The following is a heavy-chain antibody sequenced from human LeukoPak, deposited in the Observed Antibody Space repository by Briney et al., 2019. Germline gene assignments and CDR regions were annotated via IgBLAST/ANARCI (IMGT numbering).Heavy chain of an antibody. CDR3: ARAKSLYYDSSGYYLDY. CDR2: IIPIFGTA. V-gene: IGHV1-69*05. D-gene: IGHD3-22*01. J-gene: IGHJ4*02. Sequence: ASVKVSCKASGGTFSSYAISWVRQAPGQGLEWMGGIIPIFGTANYAQKFQGRVTITTDESTSTAYMELSSLRSEDTAVYYCARAKSLYYDSSGYYLDYWGQGTLVTVSS. CDR1: GGTFSSYA.